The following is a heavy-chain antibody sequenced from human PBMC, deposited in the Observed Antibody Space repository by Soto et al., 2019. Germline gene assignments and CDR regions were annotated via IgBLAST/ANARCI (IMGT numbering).Heavy chain of an antibody. D-gene: IGHD6-13*01. CDR1: GFTFSDYY. J-gene: IGHJ4*02. Sequence: QVQLVESGGGLVKPGGSLRLSCAASGFTFSDYYMSWIRQAPGKGLEWVSYISSSSSYTNYADSVKGRFTISRDNAKNSLYLQMNSLRAEDTAVYYWAGDRSSSWYIDDWGQGTLVTVSS. CDR2: ISSSSSYT. CDR3: AGDRSSSWYIDD. V-gene: IGHV3-11*05.